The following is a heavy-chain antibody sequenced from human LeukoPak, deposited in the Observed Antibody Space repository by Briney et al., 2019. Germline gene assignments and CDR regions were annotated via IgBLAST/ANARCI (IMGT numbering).Heavy chain of an antibody. J-gene: IGHJ5*02. Sequence: PSETLSLTCTVSGGSISNYYWSWIRQPPGKGLEWIAYIYYSGSTNFNPSLKSRVSISVATSKNQFSLKMSSVTAADTAVYYCARDDYDTSGYYRYFDPWGQGTLVTVSS. CDR3: ARDDYDTSGYYRYFDP. D-gene: IGHD3-22*01. CDR1: GGSISNYY. V-gene: IGHV4-59*01. CDR2: IYYSGST.